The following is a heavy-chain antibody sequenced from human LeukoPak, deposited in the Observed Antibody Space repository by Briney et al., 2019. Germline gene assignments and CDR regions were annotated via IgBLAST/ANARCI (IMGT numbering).Heavy chain of an antibody. J-gene: IGHJ4*02. CDR3: ARDLIAARPLTVPYYFDY. Sequence: GGSLRLSCAASGFTFSSYSMNWVRQAPGKGLEWVSYISSSSSTIYYADSVKGRFTISRDNAKNSLYLQMNSLRAEDTAVYYCARDLIAARPLTVPYYFDYWGQGTLVTASS. D-gene: IGHD6-6*01. CDR1: GFTFSSYS. CDR2: ISSSSSTI. V-gene: IGHV3-48*01.